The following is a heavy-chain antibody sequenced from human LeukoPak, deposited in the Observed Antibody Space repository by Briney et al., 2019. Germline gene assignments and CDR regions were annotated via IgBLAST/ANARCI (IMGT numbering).Heavy chain of an antibody. CDR2: IKSKTDGSMT. V-gene: IGHV3-15*01. Sequence: GRSLRLSCAASGFTFSNAWMSWVSQAPRKGLEWVGRIKSKTDGSMTDYVAAVKRRFAISRADSTTKMYLHWDRPTTTYTAVYYCTTDGFLVTAAPLDHWGQGTLVTVSS. CDR3: TTDGFLVTAAPLDH. J-gene: IGHJ4*02. D-gene: IGHD2-21*02. CDR1: GFTFSNAW.